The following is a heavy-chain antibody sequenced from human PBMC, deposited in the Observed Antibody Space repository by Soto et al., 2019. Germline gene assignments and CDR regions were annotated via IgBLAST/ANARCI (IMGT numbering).Heavy chain of an antibody. V-gene: IGHV3-23*01. CDR1: GFTFSYYA. Sequence: VGSLRLPCAASGFTFSYYAMSWFRQAPGMGLEWVSGISAKGGRSYYADLVKGRFTISRDNSKHTLSLQMNNLRAEDTALYYCAKDPNGDYVGGCEFRGQGTMVTVSS. J-gene: IGHJ3*01. D-gene: IGHD4-17*01. CDR3: AKDPNGDYVGGCEF. CDR2: ISAKGGRS.